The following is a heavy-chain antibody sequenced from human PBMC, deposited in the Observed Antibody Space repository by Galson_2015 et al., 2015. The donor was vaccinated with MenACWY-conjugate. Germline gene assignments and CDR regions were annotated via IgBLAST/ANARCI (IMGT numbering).Heavy chain of an antibody. CDR1: GYTFTSYY. J-gene: IGHJ4*02. CDR3: ARVGSDGHYYGSGSYDY. CDR2: INPSGGRT. Sequence: SVKVSCKASGYTFTSYYMHWVRRAPGLGLEWMGRINPSGGRTTYAQKFQGRVTMTTDTSTSTVYMERSSLRSEDTAVYYCARVGSDGHYYGSGSYDYWGQGTLVTVSS. V-gene: IGHV1-46*01. D-gene: IGHD3-10*01.